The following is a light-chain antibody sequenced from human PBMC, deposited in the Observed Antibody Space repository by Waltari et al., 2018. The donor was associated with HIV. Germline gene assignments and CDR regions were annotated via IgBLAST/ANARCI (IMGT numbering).Light chain of an antibody. CDR1: SSNIGAGYG. CDR3: QSYDSSLSGSVV. CDR2: GNK. V-gene: IGLV1-40*01. J-gene: IGLJ2*01. Sequence: QSVLTQPPSVSGAPGQRVTISCTGSSSNIGAGYGVHWYQQLPGTAPKLLIYGNKYRPSGVPDRFSGSKSGTSASLAITGLQAEDEADYYCQSYDSSLSGSVVFGGGTKVTVL.